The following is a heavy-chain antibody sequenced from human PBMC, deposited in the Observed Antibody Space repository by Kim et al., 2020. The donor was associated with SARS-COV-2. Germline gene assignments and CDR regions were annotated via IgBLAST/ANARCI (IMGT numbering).Heavy chain of an antibody. V-gene: IGHV6-1*01. Sequence: KSRITINPDTSKNQFSLQLNSVTPEDTAVYYCARGGGYSSSWYPSYPFDYWGQGTLVTVSS. D-gene: IGHD6-13*01. J-gene: IGHJ4*02. CDR3: ARGGGYSSSWYPSYPFDY.